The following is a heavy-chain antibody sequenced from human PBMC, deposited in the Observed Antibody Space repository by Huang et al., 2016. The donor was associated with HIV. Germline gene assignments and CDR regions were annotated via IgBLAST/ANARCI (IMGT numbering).Heavy chain of an antibody. CDR2: IVAEYSDT. V-gene: IGHV5-51*01. D-gene: IGHD6-6*01. CDR1: GYSFSSYW. J-gene: IGHJ4*02. Sequence: VQLVQSGAEVKQPGESLKISCTGSGYSFSSYWIAWVRQMPGKGLEWMGIIVAEYSDTTYSTSVEGQVTISADKSIGTAYLQWSSLKASDTAMYYCARRFSSSSGYFDYWGQGSLVTVSS. CDR3: ARRFSSSSGYFDY.